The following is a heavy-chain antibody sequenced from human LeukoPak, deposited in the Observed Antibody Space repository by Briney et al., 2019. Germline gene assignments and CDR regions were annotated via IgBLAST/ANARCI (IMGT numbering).Heavy chain of an antibody. Sequence: GRSLRLSCAASGFTFSSYGMHWVRQAPGKGLEWVAVISYDGSNKYYADSVKGRFTISRDNSKNTLYLQMNSLRAEDTAVYYCAKERRITGLRGGFDYWGQGTLVTVSS. V-gene: IGHV3-30*18. CDR2: ISYDGSNK. CDR1: GFTFSSYG. CDR3: AKERRITGLRGGFDY. J-gene: IGHJ4*02. D-gene: IGHD1-20*01.